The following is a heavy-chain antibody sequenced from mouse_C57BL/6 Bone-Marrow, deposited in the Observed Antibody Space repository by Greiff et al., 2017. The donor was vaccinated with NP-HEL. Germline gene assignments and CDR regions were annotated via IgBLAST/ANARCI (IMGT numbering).Heavy chain of an antibody. CDR3: ASPYHYGSSYGFAY. D-gene: IGHD1-1*01. Sequence: QVQLQQPGAELVKPGASVKLSCKASGYTFTSYWMHWVKQRPGQGLEWIGMIHPNSGSTNYNEKFKSKATLTVDKSSSTAYMQLSSLTSEDAAVYVCASPYHYGSSYGFAYWGQGTLVTVSA. CDR2: IHPNSGST. V-gene: IGHV1-64*01. CDR1: GYTFTSYW. J-gene: IGHJ3*01.